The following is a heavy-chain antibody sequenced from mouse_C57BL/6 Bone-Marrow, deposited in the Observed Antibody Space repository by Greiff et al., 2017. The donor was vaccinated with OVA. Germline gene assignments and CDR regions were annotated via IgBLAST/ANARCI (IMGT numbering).Heavy chain of an antibody. CDR1: GYSITSGYY. Sequence: EVKLMESGPGLVKPSQSLSLTCSVTGYSITSGYYWNWIRQFPGNKLEWLGYISYDGSNNYNPSLKNRISITRDTSKNQFFLKLNSVTTEDTATYYCAREGYYYGSRAYFDYWGQGTTLTVSS. V-gene: IGHV3-6*01. CDR3: AREGYYYGSRAYFDY. D-gene: IGHD1-1*01. J-gene: IGHJ2*01. CDR2: ISYDGSN.